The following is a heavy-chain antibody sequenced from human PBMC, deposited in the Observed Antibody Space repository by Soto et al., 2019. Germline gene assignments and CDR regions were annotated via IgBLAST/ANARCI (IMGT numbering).Heavy chain of an antibody. CDR3: AGQGYDILTGSIRDWFDP. Sequence: HGESLKISCKGSGYSFTSYWISWVRQMPGKGLEWMGRIDPSDSYANYSPSFQGHVTISADKSISTAYLQWISLKASDTAMYYCAGQGYDILTGSIRDWFDPWGQGTLVTVSS. J-gene: IGHJ5*02. CDR1: GYSFTSYW. D-gene: IGHD3-9*01. CDR2: IDPSDSYA. V-gene: IGHV5-10-1*01.